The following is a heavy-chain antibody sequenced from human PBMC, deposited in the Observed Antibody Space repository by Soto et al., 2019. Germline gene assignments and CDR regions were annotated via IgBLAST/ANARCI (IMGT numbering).Heavy chain of an antibody. CDR2: IWYDGSNK. V-gene: IGHV3-33*01. D-gene: IGHD3-22*01. CDR3: AREIPYYYDSSGFDY. CDR1: GFTFSSYG. J-gene: IGHJ4*02. Sequence: QVQLVESGGGVVQPGRSLRLSCAASGFTFSSYGMHWVRQAPGKGLEWVAVIWYDGSNKYYADSVKGRFTISRDNSKNTLYLQMNSLRAEDKAVYYCAREIPYYYDSSGFDYWGQGTLVTVSS.